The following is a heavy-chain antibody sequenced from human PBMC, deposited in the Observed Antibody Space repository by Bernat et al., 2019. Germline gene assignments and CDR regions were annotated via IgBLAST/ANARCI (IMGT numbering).Heavy chain of an antibody. CDR2: ISYDGSNK. V-gene: IGHV3-30*18. D-gene: IGHD3-9*01. Sequence: QVQLVESGGGVVQPGRSLRLSCAASGFTFSTYGMHWVRQAPGKGLEWVAVISYDGSNKYYGDSVKGRFTISRDNSKNTLYLQMDSLRGEDTAVYYCAKEVYDTLTGYYYIYYGMDVWCQGTRVTV. J-gene: IGHJ6*01. CDR1: GFTFSTYG. CDR3: AKEVYDTLTGYYYIYYGMDV.